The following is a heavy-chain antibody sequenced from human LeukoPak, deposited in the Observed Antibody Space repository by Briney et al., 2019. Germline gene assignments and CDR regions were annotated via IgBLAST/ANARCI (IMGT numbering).Heavy chain of an antibody. Sequence: SSETLSLTCTVSGGSISSYYWSWIRQTPGKGLEWIGYIYYSGSTNYNPSLKSRVTMSVDTSKNQFSLNLSSVTAADTAVYYCARGGKYYDYVWGSYIFDYWGQGTLVTVSS. D-gene: IGHD3-16*01. J-gene: IGHJ4*02. CDR2: IYYSGST. V-gene: IGHV4-59*01. CDR1: GGSISSYY. CDR3: ARGGKYYDYVWGSYIFDY.